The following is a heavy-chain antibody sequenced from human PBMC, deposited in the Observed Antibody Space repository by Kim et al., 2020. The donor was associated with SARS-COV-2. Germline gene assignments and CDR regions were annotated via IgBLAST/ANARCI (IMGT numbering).Heavy chain of an antibody. D-gene: IGHD5-12*01. CDR1: GFSFSTYW. J-gene: IGHJ4*02. Sequence: GGSLRLSCAASGFSFSTYWMSWVRQAPGKGLEWVASIKQAGSEKYYVDSVKGRFTISRDDAKNSLFLQMSSLRAEDTAVYYCARLPYSFAFQYWGQGTPVIASS. V-gene: IGHV3-7*01. CDR2: IKQAGSEK. CDR3: ARLPYSFAFQY.